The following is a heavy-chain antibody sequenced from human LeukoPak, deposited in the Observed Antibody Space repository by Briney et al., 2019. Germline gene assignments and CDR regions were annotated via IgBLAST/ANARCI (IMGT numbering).Heavy chain of an antibody. V-gene: IGHV1-69*13. CDR1: GGTFSSYA. CDR2: IIPIFGTA. D-gene: IGHD3-10*01. J-gene: IGHJ4*02. CDR3: AREVVRGVRSLYYFDY. Sequence: SVKVSCKASGGTFSSYAISWVRQAPGQGLEWTGGIIPIFGTANYAQKFQGRVTITADESTSTAYMELSSLRSEDTAVYYCAREVVRGVRSLYYFDYWGQGTLVTVSS.